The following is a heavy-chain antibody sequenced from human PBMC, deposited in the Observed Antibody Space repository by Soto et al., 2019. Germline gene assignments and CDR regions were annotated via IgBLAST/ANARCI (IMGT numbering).Heavy chain of an antibody. CDR1: GYTFTGYY. V-gene: IGHV1-2*02. CDR3: ARSLWSPYFCYGLDV. D-gene: IGHD2-21*01. J-gene: IGHJ6*02. Sequence: ASLKVSCKXSGYTFTGYYMNWVRQAPGQGLEWMGWINPNSGGTNYAQKFQGRVTMTRDTSISTAYMELSSLTTDDTAVYFCARSLWSPYFCYGLDVWGQGTTVTVSS. CDR2: INPNSGGT.